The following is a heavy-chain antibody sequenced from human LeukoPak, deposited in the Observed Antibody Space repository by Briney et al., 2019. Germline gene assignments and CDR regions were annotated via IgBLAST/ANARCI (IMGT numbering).Heavy chain of an antibody. CDR3: AKWAITMVRGVPDY. CDR2: IRNKANSYAT. Sequence: GGSLRLSCAASGFTFSGSAMHWVRQASGKGLEWVGRIRNKANSYATAYAASVKGRFTISRDNSKNTLYLQMNSLRAEDTAVYYCAKWAITMVRGVPDYWGQGTLVTVSS. D-gene: IGHD3-10*01. J-gene: IGHJ4*02. CDR1: GFTFSGSA. V-gene: IGHV3-73*01.